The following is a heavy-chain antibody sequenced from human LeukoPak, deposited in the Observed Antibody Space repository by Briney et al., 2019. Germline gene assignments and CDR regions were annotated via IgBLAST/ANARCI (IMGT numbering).Heavy chain of an antibody. Sequence: ASVKVSCKASGYTFTSYGISWVRQAPGQGLEWMGWISAYNGNTNYAQKFQGRVTMTRNTSISTAYMELSSLRSEDTAVYYCARGQRIAAAVDYWGQGTLVTVSS. CDR3: ARGQRIAAAVDY. CDR1: GYTFTSYG. CDR2: ISAYNGNT. D-gene: IGHD6-13*01. J-gene: IGHJ4*02. V-gene: IGHV1-18*01.